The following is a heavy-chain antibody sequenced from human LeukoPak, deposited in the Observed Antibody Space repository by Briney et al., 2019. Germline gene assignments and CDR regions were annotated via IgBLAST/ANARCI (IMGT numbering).Heavy chain of an antibody. CDR2: IDAYNGKT. V-gene: IGHV1-18*01. CDR1: GFTSTSYG. Sequence: ASVKVSCKAAGFTSTSYGISWVRQAPGQGLEWMGWIDAYNGKTNYAKNFQGRITVTRDTSTKMAYMELRSLRSDDTAVYYCTRDPDGDYDFDYWGQGTLVTVSS. D-gene: IGHD4-17*01. CDR3: TRDPDGDYDFDY. J-gene: IGHJ4*02.